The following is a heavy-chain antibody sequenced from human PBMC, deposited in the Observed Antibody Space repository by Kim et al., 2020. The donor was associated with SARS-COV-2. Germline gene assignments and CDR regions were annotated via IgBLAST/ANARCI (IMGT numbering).Heavy chain of an antibody. CDR2: ISGSAAST. V-gene: IGHV3-23*01. CDR3: AKGPTVITGNWFGP. Sequence: GGSLRLSCAASGFTFNNYVMTWVRQAPGKGLEWVSTISGSAASTWYADSVKGRFTISRDNPKNTVFLQMNSLRAEDTAVYYCAKGPTVITGNWFGPWGQGTLVIVSS. J-gene: IGHJ5*02. D-gene: IGHD4-4*01. CDR1: GFTFNNYV.